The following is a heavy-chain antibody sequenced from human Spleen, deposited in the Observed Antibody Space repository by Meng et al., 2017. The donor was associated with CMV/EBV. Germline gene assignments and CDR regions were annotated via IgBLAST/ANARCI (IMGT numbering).Heavy chain of an antibody. Sequence: SGSTFTAHYYMHWLRQAPGQGLEWMAWIIPNSGDTKYAQKFQGRVTVTRDTSVSTAYLEMSSLKSDDTAVYYCARGRGMATAYFDFWGQGTLVTVSS. V-gene: IGHV1-2*02. D-gene: IGHD5-24*01. CDR1: GSTFTAHYY. CDR3: ARGRGMATAYFDF. CDR2: IIPNSGDT. J-gene: IGHJ4*02.